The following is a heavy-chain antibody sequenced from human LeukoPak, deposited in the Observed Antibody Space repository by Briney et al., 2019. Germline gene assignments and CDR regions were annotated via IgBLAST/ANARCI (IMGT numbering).Heavy chain of an antibody. CDR1: GGSISSYY. V-gene: IGHV4-59*01. D-gene: IGHD3-22*01. Sequence: SETLSLTCTVSGGSISSYYWSWIRQPPGKGLEWIGYIYYSGSTNYNPSLKSRVTISVDTSKNQFSLKLSSVTAADTAVYYCATDSSGPLSHGYYYGMDVWGQGTTVTVSS. CDR3: ATDSSGPLSHGYYYGMDV. CDR2: IYYSGST. J-gene: IGHJ6*02.